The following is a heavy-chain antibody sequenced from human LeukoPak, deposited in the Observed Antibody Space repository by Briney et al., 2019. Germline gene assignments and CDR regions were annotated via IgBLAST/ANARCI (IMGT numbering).Heavy chain of an antibody. J-gene: IGHJ4*02. V-gene: IGHV4-59*01. Sequence: SETLSLTCTVSGGSISSNYWSWIRQPPGKGLEWIGYIHYSGSTNYNPSLKSRVTISVDTSKNQFSLELSSVTAADTAVYYCARFLVGTSTQSFDYWGQGTLVTVSS. CDR3: ARFLVGTSTQSFDY. D-gene: IGHD1-26*01. CDR1: GGSISSNY. CDR2: IHYSGST.